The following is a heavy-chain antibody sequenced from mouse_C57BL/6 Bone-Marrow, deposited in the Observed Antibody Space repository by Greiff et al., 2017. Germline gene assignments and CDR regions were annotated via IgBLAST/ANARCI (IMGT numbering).Heavy chain of an antibody. CDR2: INPYNGGT. Sequence: VQLQQSGPVLVKPGASVKMSCKASGYTFTDYYMNWVKQSHGKSLEWIGVINPYNGGTSYNQKFKGKATLTVDKSSSTAYMELNSLTSEDSAVXYCARLRRPYFDYWGQGTTLTVSS. V-gene: IGHV1-19*01. D-gene: IGHD2-12*01. CDR1: GYTFTDYY. CDR3: ARLRRPYFDY. J-gene: IGHJ2*01.